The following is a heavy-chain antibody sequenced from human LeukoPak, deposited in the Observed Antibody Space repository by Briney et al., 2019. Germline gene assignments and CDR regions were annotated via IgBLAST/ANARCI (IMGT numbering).Heavy chain of an antibody. Sequence: GASVKVSCKASGYTFTSYDVNWFRQATGQGLEWMGWMNPNSGNTGYAQKFQGRVSLTRDTSISTAYMELSSLRSEDTAVYYCAKNNALTGEFDSWGQGTLVTVSS. CDR1: GYTFTSYD. CDR3: AKNNALTGEFDS. J-gene: IGHJ4*02. CDR2: MNPNSGNT. D-gene: IGHD7-27*01. V-gene: IGHV1-8*01.